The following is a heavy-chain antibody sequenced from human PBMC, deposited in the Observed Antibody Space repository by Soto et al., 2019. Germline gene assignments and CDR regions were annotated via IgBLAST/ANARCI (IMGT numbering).Heavy chain of an antibody. D-gene: IGHD6-13*01. J-gene: IGHJ4*02. CDR1: GYPFTGHY. CDR3: ARGGSWYAF. CDR2: ISNSGGT. V-gene: IGHV1-2*02. Sequence: QVQLVQSGAEVKRPGASVKVSCKASGYPFTGHYIHWLRQDPGQGFEWMGWISNSGGTKYAQNFQGRVTMTRDTSITTAYMELKGLKSDDTAVYYCARGGSWYAFWGQGTLVTVSS.